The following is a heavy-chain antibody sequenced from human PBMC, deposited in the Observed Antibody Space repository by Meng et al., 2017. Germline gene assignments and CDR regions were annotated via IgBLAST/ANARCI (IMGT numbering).Heavy chain of an antibody. Sequence: GESPKIPCAASGFTFSSYAMTWVRQTEVKGLEWVSAISGCGAGIYYADSVKGRFTVSRDNSKNTVYLQMNTLRAEDTAVYYCVRNSGDGYSYDSWGQGILVTVSS. V-gene: IGHV3-23*01. CDR2: ISGCGAGI. D-gene: IGHD5-24*01. CDR3: VRNSGDGYSYDS. J-gene: IGHJ4*02. CDR1: GFTFSSYA.